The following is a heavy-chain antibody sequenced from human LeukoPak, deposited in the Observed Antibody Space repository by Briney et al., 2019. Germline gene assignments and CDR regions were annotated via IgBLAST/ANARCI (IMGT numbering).Heavy chain of an antibody. J-gene: IGHJ4*02. CDR3: AREGRYCSSTSCLTLDY. V-gene: IGHV1-18*01. Sequence: ASVKVSCXASGYTFTSYGISWVRQAPGQGLEWIGWISAYNGNTNYAQKLQGRVTMTTDTSTSTAYMELRSLRSDDTAVYYCAREGRYCSSTSCLTLDYWGQGTLVTVSS. D-gene: IGHD2-2*01. CDR1: GYTFTSYG. CDR2: ISAYNGNT.